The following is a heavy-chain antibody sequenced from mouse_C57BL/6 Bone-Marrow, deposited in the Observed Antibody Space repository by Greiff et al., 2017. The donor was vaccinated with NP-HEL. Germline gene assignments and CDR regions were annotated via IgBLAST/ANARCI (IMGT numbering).Heavy chain of an antibody. CDR2: IYPGGGYT. D-gene: IGHD1-1*01. V-gene: IGHV1-63*01. CDR1: GYTFTNYW. Sequence: VQLQQSGAELVRPGTSVKMSCKASGYTFTNYWIGWAKQRPGHGLEWIGDIYPGGGYTNYNEKFKGKATLTADKSSSTAYMHFSSLTSEDSAIYYCARRAVVAHYFDYWGQGTTLTVSS. CDR3: ARRAVVAHYFDY. J-gene: IGHJ2*01.